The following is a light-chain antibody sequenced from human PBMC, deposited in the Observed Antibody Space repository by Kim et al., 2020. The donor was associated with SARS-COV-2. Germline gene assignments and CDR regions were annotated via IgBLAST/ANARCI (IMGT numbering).Light chain of an antibody. J-gene: IGKJ1*01. Sequence: SPGERAALSCRGSQSVSSNYLAWYQQKPGQAPRLLIYGASTRATGIPDRFSGSGSGTDFTLTISRLEPEDFAVYYCQQYSSTSRTFGQGTKVDIK. CDR2: GAS. V-gene: IGKV3-20*01. CDR3: QQYSSTSRT. CDR1: QSVSSNY.